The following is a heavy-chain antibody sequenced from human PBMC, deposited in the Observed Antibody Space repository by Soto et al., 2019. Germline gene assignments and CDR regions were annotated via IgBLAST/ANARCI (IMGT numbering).Heavy chain of an antibody. J-gene: IGHJ4*02. CDR1: GFNVGAFA. V-gene: IGHV3-23*01. Sequence: GGSLRLSCAASGFNVGAFAANWVRQAPGKGLEWVSGISVSDAFIYYVDSVRGRFSISRDASENILYLQMNSLRVDDTALYYFTREIVPAITALDYWGPGTLRTVSS. D-gene: IGHD1-20*01. CDR3: TREIVPAITALDY. CDR2: ISVSDAFI.